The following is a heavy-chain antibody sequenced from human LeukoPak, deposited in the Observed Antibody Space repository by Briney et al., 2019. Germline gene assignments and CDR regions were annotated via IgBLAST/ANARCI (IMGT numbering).Heavy chain of an antibody. CDR2: IYSGGST. V-gene: IGHV3-53*01. D-gene: IGHD4-11*01. CDR1: GFTVSSNY. J-gene: IGHJ6*03. CDR3: ARAPTVTGSYYYYYMDV. Sequence: GGSLRLSCAASGFTVSSNYMSWVRQAPGKGLEWVSVIYSGGSTYYADSVKGRFTISRDNSKNTLYLQMSSLRAEDTAVYYCARAPTVTGSYYYYYMDVWGKGTTVTVSS.